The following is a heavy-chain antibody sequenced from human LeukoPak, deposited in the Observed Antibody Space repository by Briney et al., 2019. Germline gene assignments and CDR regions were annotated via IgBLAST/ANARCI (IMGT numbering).Heavy chain of an antibody. CDR3: ARGIYSGYHYFDY. V-gene: IGHV3-33*01. CDR2: IWSDGSNK. D-gene: IGHD5-12*01. Sequence: GRSLRLSCAASGFTFSRYGMHWVRQPPGKGLEWVAVIWSDGSNKYYEDSVKGRFTISRDNSKNTLYLQMNSLRAEDTAVYYCARGIYSGYHYFDYWGQGTLVTVSS. CDR1: GFTFSRYG. J-gene: IGHJ4*02.